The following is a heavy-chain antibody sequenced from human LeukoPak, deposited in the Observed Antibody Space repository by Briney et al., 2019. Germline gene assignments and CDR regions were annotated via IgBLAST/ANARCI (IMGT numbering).Heavy chain of an antibody. V-gene: IGHV3-9*01. Sequence: PGRSLRLSCAASGFTFDDYAMHWVRQAPGKGLEWVSGISWNGGSIGYADSVKGRFTISRDNAKNSLYLQMNSLRAEDTALYYCAKDMHRNYYYGMDVWGQGTAVTVSS. CDR3: AKDMHRNYYYGMDV. CDR1: GFTFDDYA. J-gene: IGHJ6*02. CDR2: ISWNGGSI.